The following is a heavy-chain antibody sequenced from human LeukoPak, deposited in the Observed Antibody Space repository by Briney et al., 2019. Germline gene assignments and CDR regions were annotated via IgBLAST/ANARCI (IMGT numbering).Heavy chain of an antibody. J-gene: IGHJ6*03. D-gene: IGHD6-6*01. Sequence: SETLSLTCTVSGGSISSYYWSWIRQPAGKGLEWIGRIYTSGSTNYNSSLKSRVTMSVDTSKNQFSLKLSSVTAADTAVYYCARDAARPRLYYYYYYMDVWGKGTTVTVSS. CDR2: IYTSGST. CDR1: GGSISSYY. CDR3: ARDAARPRLYYYYYYMDV. V-gene: IGHV4-4*07.